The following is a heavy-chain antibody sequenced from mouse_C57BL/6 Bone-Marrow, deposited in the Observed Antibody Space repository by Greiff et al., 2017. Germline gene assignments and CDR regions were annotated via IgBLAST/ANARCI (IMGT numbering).Heavy chain of an antibody. CDR1: GFNIKDDY. D-gene: IGHD2-4*01. J-gene: IGHJ2*01. V-gene: IGHV14-4*01. Sequence: EVQLQQSGAELVRPGASVKLSCTASGFNIKDDYMHWVKQRPEQGLEWIGWIDPENGDTEYASKFQGKATITADTSSNTAYLQLSSLTSEDTAVYCCTTDYLLYFDYGGQGTTLTVSS. CDR3: TTDYLLYFDY. CDR2: IDPENGDT.